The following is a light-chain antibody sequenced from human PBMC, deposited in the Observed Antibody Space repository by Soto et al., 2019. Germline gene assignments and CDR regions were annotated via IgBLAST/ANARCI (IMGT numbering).Light chain of an antibody. J-gene: IGKJ3*01. CDR1: QDISNY. CDR2: AAS. CDR3: QKYNGAPPEP. V-gene: IGKV1-27*01. Sequence: DIQMTQSPSSLSATVGDRVTITCRASQDISNYLAWHQQKPGKVPKLLIYAASTLQPGVPSRFSGSGSGTDFTLTISSLQPEDVATYYCQKYNGAPPEPFGPGTKVDI.